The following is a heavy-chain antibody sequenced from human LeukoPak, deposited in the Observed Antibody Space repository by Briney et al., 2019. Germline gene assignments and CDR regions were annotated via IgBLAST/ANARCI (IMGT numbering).Heavy chain of an antibody. J-gene: IGHJ1*01. CDR2: ISSSSSYI. CDR3: ARDDEWPGEYFQH. D-gene: IGHD3-3*01. Sequence: PGGSLRLSCAASGFTFSSYSMNWVRQAPGKGLEWVSSISSSSSYIYYADSVKGRFTISRDNAKNSLYLQMNSLRAEDTAVYYCARDDEWPGEYFQHWGQGTLVTVSS. CDR1: GFTFSSYS. V-gene: IGHV3-21*01.